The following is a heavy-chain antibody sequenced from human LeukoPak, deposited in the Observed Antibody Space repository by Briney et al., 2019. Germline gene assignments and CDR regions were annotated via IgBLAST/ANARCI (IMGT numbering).Heavy chain of an antibody. V-gene: IGHV4-59*08. J-gene: IGHJ4*02. CDR1: GGSISSYY. D-gene: IGHD3-22*01. CDR3: ARPFLDYDSSGQARDY. Sequence: SETLSLTCTVSGGSISSYYWSWIRQPPGKGLEWIGYIYYSGSTNYNPSLKSRVTISVDTSKNQFSLKLSSVTAADTAVYYCARPFLDYDSSGQARDYWGQGTLVTVSS. CDR2: IYYSGST.